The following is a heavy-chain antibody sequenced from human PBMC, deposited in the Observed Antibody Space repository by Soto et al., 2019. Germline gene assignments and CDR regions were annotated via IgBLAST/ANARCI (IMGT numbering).Heavy chain of an antibody. CDR3: ASTVGLVVQTAFDY. CDR2: IIPIFGTA. D-gene: IGHD6-19*01. CDR1: GGTFSSYA. J-gene: IGHJ4*02. V-gene: IGHV1-69*13. Sequence: ASVKVSCKASGGTFSSYAISWVRQAPGQGLEWMGGIIPIFGTANYAQKFQGRVTITADESTSTAYMELSSLRSEDTAVYYCASTVGLVVQTAFDYWGQGTLVTVSS.